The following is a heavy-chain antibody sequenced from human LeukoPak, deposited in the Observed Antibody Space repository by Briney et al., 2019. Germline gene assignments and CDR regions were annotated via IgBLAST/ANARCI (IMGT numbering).Heavy chain of an antibody. J-gene: IGHJ4*02. D-gene: IGHD6-13*01. Sequence: GESLKISCKGSGYSFTSYWIGWVRQMPGEGLEWMGIIYPGDPDTRYSPSFQGQVTISADKSISTAYLQWSSLKASDTAMYYCASSEDGYSSSWYYFDYWGRGTLVTVSS. CDR1: GYSFTSYW. CDR3: ASSEDGYSSSWYYFDY. CDR2: IYPGDPDT. V-gene: IGHV5-51*01.